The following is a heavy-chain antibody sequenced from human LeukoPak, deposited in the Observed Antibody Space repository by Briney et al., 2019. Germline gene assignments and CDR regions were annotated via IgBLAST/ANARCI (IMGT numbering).Heavy chain of an antibody. CDR2: IYSRGNT. J-gene: IGHJ4*02. Sequence: ETLXXXCTVSGGSISNYYWSWIRQPAGKGLEWIGLIYSRGNTNYNPSHKSRVTISVDTSKNKFSLKQSSVTAADTAVYYCGXTXXYYXDNSGYXNWGQGTLVTVSS. V-gene: IGHV4-4*07. D-gene: IGHD3-22*01. CDR3: GXTXXYYXDNSGYXN. CDR1: GGSISNYY.